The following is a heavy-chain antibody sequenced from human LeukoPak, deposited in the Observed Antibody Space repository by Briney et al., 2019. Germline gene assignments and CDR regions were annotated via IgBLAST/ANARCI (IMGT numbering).Heavy chain of an antibody. CDR3: ARHVPAYLPNGGTYFDY. D-gene: IGHD2-15*01. CDR2: IYYSGNT. Sequence: SETLSLTCTVSGGSISSSGYYWGWIRQPPGKGLEWIGIIYYSGNTYYNPSLKSRVTISVDTSKNQFSLKLSSVTAADTTVYYRARHVPAYLPNGGTYFDYWGQGTLVTVSS. J-gene: IGHJ4*02. V-gene: IGHV4-39*01. CDR1: GGSISSSGYY.